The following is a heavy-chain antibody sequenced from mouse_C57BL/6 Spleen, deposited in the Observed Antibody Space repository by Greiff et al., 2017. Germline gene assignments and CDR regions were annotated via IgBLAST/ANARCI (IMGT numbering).Heavy chain of an antibody. CDR2: IDPSDSET. Sequence: VQLQQPGAELVRPGSSVKLSCKASGYTFTSYWMHWVKQRPIQGLEWIGNIDPSDSETHYNQKFKDKATLTVDKSSSTAYMQLSSLTSEDSAVYYCARIGDGYYDYYAMDYWGQGTSVTVSS. CDR3: ARIGDGYYDYYAMDY. CDR1: GYTFTSYW. J-gene: IGHJ4*01. V-gene: IGHV1-52*01. D-gene: IGHD2-3*01.